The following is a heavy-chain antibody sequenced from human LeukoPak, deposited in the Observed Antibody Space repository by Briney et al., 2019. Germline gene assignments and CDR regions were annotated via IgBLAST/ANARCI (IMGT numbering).Heavy chain of an antibody. CDR2: IYYSGST. CDR1: SSSISSNSYY. Sequence: SETLSLTCAVSSSSISSNSYYWGWIRQPPGKGLEWIGSIYYSGSTYYNPSLKSRVTISVDTSKNQFSLKLSSVTAADTAVYYCARTRYYYNSRSYGAPYYFDYWGQGTLVTVSS. D-gene: IGHD3-10*01. CDR3: ARTRYYYNSRSYGAPYYFDY. J-gene: IGHJ4*02. V-gene: IGHV4-39*01.